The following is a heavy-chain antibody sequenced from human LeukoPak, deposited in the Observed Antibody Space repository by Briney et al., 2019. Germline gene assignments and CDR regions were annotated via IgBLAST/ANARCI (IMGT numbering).Heavy chain of an antibody. J-gene: IGHJ4*02. CDR2: ISVRSNYI. D-gene: IGHD3-22*01. CDR3: VRLRRNSDTSGFYYYYDF. V-gene: IGHV3-21*01. Sequence: GGSVRLSCLASGYTFSRYSINWLRQAPGKGLEWVSSISVRSNYIYYADSVRGRFRISRDDARDSLYLQMNSLRAEDTAVYYCVRLRRNSDTSGFYYYYDFWGQGTLVTVSS. CDR1: GYTFSRYS.